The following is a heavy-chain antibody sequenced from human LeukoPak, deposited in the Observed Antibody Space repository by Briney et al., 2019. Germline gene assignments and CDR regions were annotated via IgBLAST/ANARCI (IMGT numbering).Heavy chain of an antibody. J-gene: IGHJ4*02. CDR3: AKEGGLYYYDSSGVY. D-gene: IGHD3-22*01. CDR2: ISGSGGST. V-gene: IGHV3-23*01. Sequence: PGGSLRLSCAASGFTFSSYWMHWARQAPGKGLEWVSAISGSGGSTYYADSVKGRFTISRDNSKNTLYLQMNSLRAEDTAVYYCAKEGGLYYYDSSGVYWGQGTLVTVSS. CDR1: GFTFSSYW.